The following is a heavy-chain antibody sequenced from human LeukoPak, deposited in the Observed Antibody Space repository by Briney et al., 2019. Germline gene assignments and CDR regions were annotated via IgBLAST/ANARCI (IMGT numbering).Heavy chain of an antibody. J-gene: IGHJ6*03. Sequence: SETLSLTCTVSGGSISGYYWSWSRQPPGKGLEWIGYIYYSGSTNYNPSLKSRVTISVDTSKNQFSLMLSSVTAADTAVYYSRRRFIVIVAAAPYYYYYYMDVWGKGTTVTVSS. V-gene: IGHV4-59*01. D-gene: IGHD2-2*01. CDR3: RRRFIVIVAAAPYYYYYYMDV. CDR1: GGSISGYY. CDR2: IYYSGST.